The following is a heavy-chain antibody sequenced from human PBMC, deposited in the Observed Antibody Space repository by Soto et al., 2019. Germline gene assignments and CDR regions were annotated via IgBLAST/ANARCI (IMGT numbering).Heavy chain of an antibody. J-gene: IGHJ6*04. CDR2: ISSSGSTI. CDR1: GFTFSSYE. CDR3: ARRKQWLGDYYGMDV. D-gene: IGHD6-19*01. V-gene: IGHV3-48*03. Sequence: LRLSCAASGFTFSSYEMNWVRQAPGKGLEWVSYISSSGSTIYYADSVKGRFTISRDNAKNSLYLQMNSLRAEDTAVYYCARRKQWLGDYYGMDVRGKGTTVIVSS.